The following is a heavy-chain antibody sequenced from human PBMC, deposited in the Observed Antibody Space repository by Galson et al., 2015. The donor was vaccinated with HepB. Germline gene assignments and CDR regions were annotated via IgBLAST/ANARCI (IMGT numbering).Heavy chain of an antibody. J-gene: IGHJ4*02. CDR2: ISSSSSYI. CDR3: ARDASGWYHFDF. V-gene: IGHV3-21*01. Sequence: SLRLSCAASRFTFSSYSMNWVRQAPGKGLEWVSSISSSSSYIYHADSVKGRFTISRDNAKNSLYLQMNSLRDEDTAVYFCARDASGWYHFDFWGQGTLVTVSA. D-gene: IGHD6-19*01. CDR1: RFTFSSYS.